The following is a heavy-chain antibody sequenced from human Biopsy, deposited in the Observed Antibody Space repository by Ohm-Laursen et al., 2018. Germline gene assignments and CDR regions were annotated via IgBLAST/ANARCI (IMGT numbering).Heavy chain of an antibody. V-gene: IGHV4-59*11. Sequence: SDTLSLTCTVSGGSFTGHYWSWIRQPPGKGLEWIGHISYTGYTSYNASLKSRVTISVNTSRNHFPLRLSSLTAAETAVYYCARGSNDFGGLYFPRWGQGTLLTVSS. D-gene: IGHD4-23*01. CDR1: GGSFTGHY. J-gene: IGHJ4*02. CDR2: ISYTGYT. CDR3: ARGSNDFGGLYFPR.